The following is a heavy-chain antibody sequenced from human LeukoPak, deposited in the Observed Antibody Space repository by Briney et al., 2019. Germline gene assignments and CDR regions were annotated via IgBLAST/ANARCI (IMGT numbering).Heavy chain of an antibody. D-gene: IGHD4-17*01. CDR3: AKDLPGDPDDQYYGMDV. CDR2: ICVSGGRT. J-gene: IGHJ6*02. Sequence: GGSLRLSCAVSGFTFSSYAMSWGRQAPGKGLECVSAICVSGGRTYYAASVKGRFTTSRDNSKNTLHLQLNSLRAEDTALYDCAKDLPGDPDDQYYGMDVWGQGTTVTVSS. CDR1: GFTFSSYA. V-gene: IGHV3-23*01.